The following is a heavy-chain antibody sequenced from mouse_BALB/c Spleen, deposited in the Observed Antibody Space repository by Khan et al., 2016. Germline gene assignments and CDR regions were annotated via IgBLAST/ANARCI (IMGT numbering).Heavy chain of an antibody. Sequence: QVQLQQSGAELARPGASVKLSCKAAGYTFTSYWMQWVKQRPGQGLEWIGAIYPGDGDTRYTQKFKGKATLTADKSSNTAYMQLSRLAAEDSVVYYGAKGGGAMDYWGQGTSVTVSS. J-gene: IGHJ4*01. CDR1: GYTFTSYW. CDR3: AKGGGAMDY. V-gene: IGHV1-87*01. CDR2: IYPGDGDT.